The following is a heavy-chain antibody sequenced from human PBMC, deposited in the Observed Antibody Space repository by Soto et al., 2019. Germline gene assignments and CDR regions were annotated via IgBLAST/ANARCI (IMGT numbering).Heavy chain of an antibody. D-gene: IGHD3-10*01. J-gene: IGHJ6*02. CDR1: GGSFSGYY. CDR3: AEHYYGSGRSPYYYYGMDV. Sequence: QVQLQQWGAGLLKPSETLSLTCAVYGGSFSGYYWSWIRQPPGKGLEWIGEINHSGSTNYNPSLKSRVTISVDTSKNQFSLKLSSVTAADTAVYYCAEHYYGSGRSPYYYYGMDVWGQGTTVTVSS. V-gene: IGHV4-34*01. CDR2: INHSGST.